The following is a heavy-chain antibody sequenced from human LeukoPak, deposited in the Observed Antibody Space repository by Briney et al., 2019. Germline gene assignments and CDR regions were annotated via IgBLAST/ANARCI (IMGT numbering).Heavy chain of an antibody. CDR2: NSPLLGTT. D-gene: IGHD2-8*02. V-gene: IGHV1-69*08. J-gene: IGHJ4*02. CDR1: GGTFSNDP. CDR3: AKDRCTGDYCYHDH. Sequence: GASVKVSCKASGGTFSNDPISWLRQAPGQRLEWMGNNSPLLGTTVYTQEFQGRVTITTVKATNTIYMDLYSLTSDDTAMYYCAKDRCTGDYCYHDHWGQGTLVTVSS.